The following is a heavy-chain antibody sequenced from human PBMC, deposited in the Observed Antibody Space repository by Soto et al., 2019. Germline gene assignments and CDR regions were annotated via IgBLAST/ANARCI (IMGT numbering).Heavy chain of an antibody. D-gene: IGHD3-3*01. Sequence: GASVKVSCKASGYTFTSYYMHWVRQAPGQGLEWMGGIIPIFGTANYAQKFQGRVTITADESTSTAYMELSSLRSEDTAVYYCARSQGDFWSGYYLVGYYGMDVWGQGTTVTVSS. J-gene: IGHJ6*02. CDR3: ARSQGDFWSGYYLVGYYGMDV. CDR1: GYTFTSYY. V-gene: IGHV1-69*13. CDR2: IIPIFGTA.